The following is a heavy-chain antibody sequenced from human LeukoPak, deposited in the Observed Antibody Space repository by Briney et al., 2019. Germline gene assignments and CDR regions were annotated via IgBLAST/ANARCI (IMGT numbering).Heavy chain of an antibody. J-gene: IGHJ4*02. CDR1: GFPFSSYG. D-gene: IGHD3-22*01. CDR2: AYGDGNSK. V-gene: IGHV3-33*01. Sequence: GGSLRLSCAASGFPFSSYGMHWVRQAPGKGLEWVAVAYGDGNSKYYADSVKGRFTISKDTSKNTLYLQMSSLRAEDMAIYFCATGGGYYYDRWGQGTLVTVSS. CDR3: ATGGGYYYDR.